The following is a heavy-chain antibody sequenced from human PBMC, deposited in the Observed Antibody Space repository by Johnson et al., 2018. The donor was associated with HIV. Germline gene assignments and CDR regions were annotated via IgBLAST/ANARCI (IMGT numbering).Heavy chain of an antibody. CDR2: ISYDGSDQ. V-gene: IGHV3-30*19. Sequence: QVQLVESGGGVVQPGGSLRLSCAASGFTFSSYGMHWVRQAPGKGLEWVAVISYDGSDQYYADSGKGRFTISRENSKNALHLQMSSLRAEDTAVYQCKKTYSGSNRDAFDIWGQGTMVTVSS. D-gene: IGHD1-26*01. J-gene: IGHJ3*02. CDR3: KKTYSGSNRDAFDI. CDR1: GFTFSSYG.